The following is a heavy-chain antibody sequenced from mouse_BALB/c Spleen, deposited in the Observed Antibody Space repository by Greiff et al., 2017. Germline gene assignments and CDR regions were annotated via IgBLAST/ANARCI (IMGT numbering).Heavy chain of an antibody. CDR3: ARGLLRAMDY. CDR2: IFPGTGTT. D-gene: IGHD1-1*01. Sequence: VQLQQSGAELVKPGASVKLSCKTSGYTFTSYWIQWVKQRPGQGLGWIGEIFPGTGTTYYTEKFKGKATLTIDTSSSTAYMQLSSLTSEDSAVYFCARGLLRAMDYWGQGTSVTVSS. J-gene: IGHJ4*01. V-gene: IGHV1S132*01. CDR1: GYTFTSYW.